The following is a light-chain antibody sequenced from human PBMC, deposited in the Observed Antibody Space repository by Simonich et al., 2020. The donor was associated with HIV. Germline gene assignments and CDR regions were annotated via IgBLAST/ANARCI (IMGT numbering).Light chain of an antibody. CDR2: KDT. Sequence: SYELTQAPSVSVSPGQTARITCSGDALPKQYAYWYQQKPGQAPVLVLYKDTKRPSGIPERFSGSSSGTTVTLTISGVQAEDEADYYCQSADSSGSWVFGGGTKLTVL. CDR3: QSADSSGSWV. CDR1: ALPKQY. J-gene: IGLJ3*02. V-gene: IGLV3-25*03.